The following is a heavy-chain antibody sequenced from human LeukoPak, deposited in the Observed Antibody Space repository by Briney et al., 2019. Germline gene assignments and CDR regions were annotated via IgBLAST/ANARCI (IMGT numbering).Heavy chain of an antibody. V-gene: IGHV3-23*01. CDR2: TGSGDST. CDR3: GKERYGSSSVVDY. CDR1: GFTFSSNA. Sequence: GGSLRLSCAASGFTFSSNAMNWVRQAPGKGLEWSQVTGSGDSTYYADSVKGRFTISRDNSKNTVYLQMNSLRVEDTAVYHCGKERYGSSSVVDYWGHGTLVTVSS. D-gene: IGHD6-6*01. J-gene: IGHJ4*01.